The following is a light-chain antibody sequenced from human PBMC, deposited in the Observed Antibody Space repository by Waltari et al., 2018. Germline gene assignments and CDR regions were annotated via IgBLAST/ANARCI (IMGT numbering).Light chain of an antibody. CDR1: SSDVGNYKR. J-gene: IGLJ2*01. CDR2: AVS. Sequence: QYALTQPASVSGSPGQSITISCPGTSSDVGNYKRVSWYQQHPGKAPKLMIYAVSKRPSGVSDRFSGSKSGDMASLTISGLQPEDEAEYFCSSYAGSSKGVFGGGTKVTVL. CDR3: SSYAGSSKGV. V-gene: IGLV2-23*02.